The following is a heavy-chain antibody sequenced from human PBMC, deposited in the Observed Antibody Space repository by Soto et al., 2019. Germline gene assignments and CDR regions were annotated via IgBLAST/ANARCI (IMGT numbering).Heavy chain of an antibody. CDR2: ISGSGGST. V-gene: IGHV3-23*01. CDR3: AKDGTYPHLGELSAPAYFDY. Sequence: GGSLRLSCAASGFTFSSYAMSWVRQAPGKGLEWVSAISGSGGSTYYADSVKGRFTISRDNSKNTLYLQMNSLRAEDTAVYYCAKDGTYPHLGELSAPAYFDYWGQGTLVTVSS. D-gene: IGHD3-16*02. CDR1: GFTFSSYA. J-gene: IGHJ4*02.